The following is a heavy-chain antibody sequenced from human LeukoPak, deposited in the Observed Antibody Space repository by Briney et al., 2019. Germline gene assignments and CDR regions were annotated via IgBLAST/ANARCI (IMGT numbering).Heavy chain of an antibody. CDR2: ISSSSSYI. V-gene: IGHV3-21*01. CDR3: ARDYLAYSSGWYGEREAGFGIDY. J-gene: IGHJ4*02. D-gene: IGHD6-19*01. Sequence: PGGSLRLSCAASGFTFSSYSMNWVRQAPGKGLEWVSSISSSSSYIYYADSVKGRFTISRDNAKNSLYLQMNSLRAEDTAVYYCARDYLAYSSGWYGEREAGFGIDYWGQGTLVTVSS. CDR1: GFTFSSYS.